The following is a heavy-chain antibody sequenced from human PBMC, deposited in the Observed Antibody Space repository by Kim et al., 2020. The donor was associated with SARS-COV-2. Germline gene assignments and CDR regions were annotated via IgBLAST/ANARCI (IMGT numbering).Heavy chain of an antibody. D-gene: IGHD3-10*01. CDR3: ARDHYYGSGSYLYYYYYYGMDV. V-gene: IGHV1-46*01. CDR1: GYTFTSYY. Sequence: ASVKVSCKASGYTFTSYYMHWVRQAPGQGLEWMGIINPSGGSTSYAQKFQGRVTMTRDTSTSTVYMELSSLRSEDTAVYYCARDHYYGSGSYLYYYYYYGMDVWGQGTTVTVSS. CDR2: INPSGGST. J-gene: IGHJ6*02.